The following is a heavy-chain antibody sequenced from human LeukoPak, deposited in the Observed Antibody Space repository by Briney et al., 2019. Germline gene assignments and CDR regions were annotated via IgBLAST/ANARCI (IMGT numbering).Heavy chain of an antibody. CDR1: GFTFSTYA. CDR3: AREDY. J-gene: IGHJ4*02. CDR2: ISYDGSNK. V-gene: IGHV3-30-3*01. Sequence: GRSLRLSCAASGFTFSTYALHWVRQAPGKGLEWVAVISYDGSNKYYADSVKGRFTISRDNSKNTLYLQMNSLRAEDTAVYYCAREDYWGQGTLVTVSS.